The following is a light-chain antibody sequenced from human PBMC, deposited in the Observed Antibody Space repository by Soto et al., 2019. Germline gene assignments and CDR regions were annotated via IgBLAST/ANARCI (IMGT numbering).Light chain of an antibody. V-gene: IGLV2-11*01. CDR1: SSDVGAYKY. Sequence: QSALTQPRSVSGSPGQSVTISCTGTSSDVGAYKYVSWYQQHPGKAPKVMIYDVNKRPSGVPDRFSGSKSGNTASLTISGLQADDEADYYCCSYAGSYIVVFGAGTKLTVL. CDR3: CSYAGSYIVV. CDR2: DVN. J-gene: IGLJ2*01.